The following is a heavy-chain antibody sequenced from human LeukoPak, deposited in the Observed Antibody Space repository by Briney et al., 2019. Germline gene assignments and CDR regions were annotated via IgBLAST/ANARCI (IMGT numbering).Heavy chain of an antibody. CDR3: ASTPADIDY. Sequence: SETLSLTCAVSGVSITGDHWSWLRQPPGKGLEWIWYIYYSGSTNYNPSLKSRVTISVDTSKNQFSLKLSSVTAADTAVYYCASTPADIDYWGQGTLVTVSS. CDR1: GVSITGDH. V-gene: IGHV4-59*12. J-gene: IGHJ4*02. CDR2: IYYSGST.